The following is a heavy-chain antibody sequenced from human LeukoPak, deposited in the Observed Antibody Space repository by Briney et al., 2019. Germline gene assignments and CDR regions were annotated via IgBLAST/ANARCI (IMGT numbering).Heavy chain of an antibody. CDR2: ISGGSSTI. V-gene: IGHV3-48*01. CDR1: GFTFSSSA. CDR3: ARDYGYSSSFDY. D-gene: IGHD6-13*01. J-gene: IGHJ4*02. Sequence: GGSLRLSCAAFGFTFSSSAMNWVRQAPGKGLEWVSYISGGSSTIHYADSVKGRFTISRDNAKNSLYQQMSSLRGEDTALYYCARDYGYSSSFDYWGQGTLVTVSS.